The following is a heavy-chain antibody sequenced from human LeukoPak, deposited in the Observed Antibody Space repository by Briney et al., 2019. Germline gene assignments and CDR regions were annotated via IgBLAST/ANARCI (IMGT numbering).Heavy chain of an antibody. V-gene: IGHV4-34*01. CDR2: INHSGST. D-gene: IGHD7-27*01. CDR1: GGSFSGYY. Sequence: PSETLSLTCAVYGGSFSGYYWSWIRQPPGKGLEWIGEINHSGSTNYNPSLKSRVTISVDTSKNQFSLKLSSVTAADTAVYYCARDFRRPWGYWGQGTLVTVSS. J-gene: IGHJ4*02. CDR3: ARDFRRPWGY.